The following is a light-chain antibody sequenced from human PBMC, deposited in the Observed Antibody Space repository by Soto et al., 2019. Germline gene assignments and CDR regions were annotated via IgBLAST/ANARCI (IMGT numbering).Light chain of an antibody. CDR1: TGAVTNGHY. V-gene: IGLV7-46*01. CDR2: DTT. J-gene: IGLJ1*01. CDR3: LLSYNGPYV. Sequence: VVTQEPSLTVSPGGAVTLTCGSSTGAVTNGHYPYWFQQKPGQAPRTLIYDTTNRHSWTPARFSGSLLGGKAALTLSGAQPEDEAEYYCLLSYNGPYVFGTGTKVTVL.